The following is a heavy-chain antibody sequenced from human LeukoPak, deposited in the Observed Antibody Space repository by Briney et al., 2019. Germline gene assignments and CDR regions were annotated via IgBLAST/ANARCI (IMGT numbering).Heavy chain of an antibody. CDR1: GFTFSSYA. CDR2: ISGSGGST. Sequence: GGSLRLSCAASGFTFSSYAMSWVRQTPGKGLEWVSAISGSGGSTYYADSVKGRFTISRDNSKNTLYLQMNSLRAEDTAVYYCAKLDTAAGHFDYWGQGTLVTVSS. J-gene: IGHJ4*02. CDR3: AKLDTAAGHFDY. D-gene: IGHD6-13*01. V-gene: IGHV3-23*01.